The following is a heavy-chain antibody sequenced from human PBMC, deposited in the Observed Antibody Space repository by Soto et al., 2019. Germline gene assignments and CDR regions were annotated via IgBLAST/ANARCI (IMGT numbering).Heavy chain of an antibody. V-gene: IGHV3-48*02. CDR3: AIDRTYYYGSGSYYNPSFDI. CDR2: ISSSSSTI. Sequence: GGSLRLSCAASGFTFSSYSMNWVRQAPGKGLEWVSYISSSSSTIYYADSVKGRFTISRDNAKNSLYLQMNSLRDEDTAVYYCAIDRTYYYGSGSYYNPSFDIWGQGTMVTVSS. D-gene: IGHD3-10*01. CDR1: GFTFSSYS. J-gene: IGHJ3*02.